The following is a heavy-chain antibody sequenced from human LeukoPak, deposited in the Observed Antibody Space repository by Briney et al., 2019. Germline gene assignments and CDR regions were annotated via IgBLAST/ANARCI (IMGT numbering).Heavy chain of an antibody. CDR1: GFTFSSYG. CDR3: ASIHDYGDYYFDY. Sequence: GGSLRLSCAASGFTFSSYGMSWVRQAPGKGLEWVSAISGSGGSTYYADSVKGRFTISRDNSKNTLYLQMNSLRAEDTAVYYCASIHDYGDYYFDYWGQGTLVTVSS. D-gene: IGHD4-17*01. CDR2: ISGSGGST. J-gene: IGHJ4*02. V-gene: IGHV3-23*01.